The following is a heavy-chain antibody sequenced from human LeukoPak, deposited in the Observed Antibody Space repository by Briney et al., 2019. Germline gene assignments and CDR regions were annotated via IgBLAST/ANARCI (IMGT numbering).Heavy chain of an antibody. CDR2: IYYSGST. V-gene: IGHV4-59*01. CDR3: ARELLESSAFDI. Sequence: PSETLSLTCTVSGGSISSYYWSWIRQPPGKGLEWIGYIYYSGSTNYNPSLKSRVTISVDTSKNQFSLKLSSVTAADTAVYYCARELLESSAFDIWGQGTMVTVSS. D-gene: IGHD2/OR15-2a*01. CDR1: GGSISSYY. J-gene: IGHJ3*02.